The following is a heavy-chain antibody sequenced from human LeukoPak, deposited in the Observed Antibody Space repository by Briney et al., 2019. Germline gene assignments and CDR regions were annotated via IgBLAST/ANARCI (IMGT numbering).Heavy chain of an antibody. CDR1: GFAYSGSS. CDR2: IQRDGSSP. V-gene: IGHV3-74*01. Sequence: GGSLRLSCTASGFAYSGSSMHWVRQAPGKGLEWVSGIQRDGSSPTYADSVKGRFTISRDNAKGLVYLQVNILRAEDTAVYYCSRGHYGPDYWGQGTLVTVSS. D-gene: IGHD3-16*01. J-gene: IGHJ4*02. CDR3: SRGHYGPDY.